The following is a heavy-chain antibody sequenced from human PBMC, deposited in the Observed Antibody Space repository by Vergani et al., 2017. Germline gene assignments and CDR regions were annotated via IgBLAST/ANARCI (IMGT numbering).Heavy chain of an antibody. D-gene: IGHD5-24*01. CDR1: GFNFQICW. CDR2: IKQDGSED. CDR3: VRGGLATSYNWFDP. V-gene: IGHV3-7*01. J-gene: IGHJ5*01. Sequence: EVLLVESGGDLVQPGGSLRLSCEASGFNFQICWMGWVRQTAEKGLEWVANIKQDGSEDYYVDSVKGRFTITRDNAKKFIYLQMNSLRADDTAVYYCVRGGLATSYNWFDPWGQGTRVTVSS.